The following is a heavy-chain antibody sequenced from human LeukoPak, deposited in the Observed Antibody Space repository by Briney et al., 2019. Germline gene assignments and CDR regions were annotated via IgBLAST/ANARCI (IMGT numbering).Heavy chain of an antibody. J-gene: IGHJ4*02. Sequence: EASVKVSCKASGYTFTGYYMHWVRQAPGQGLEWMGWINPNSGGTNYAQKLQGRVTMTTDTSTSTAYMELRSLRSDDTAVYYCARDLAYYDFWSGYYFDYWGQGTLVTVSS. D-gene: IGHD3-3*01. CDR1: GYTFTGYY. V-gene: IGHV1-2*02. CDR2: INPNSGGT. CDR3: ARDLAYYDFWSGYYFDY.